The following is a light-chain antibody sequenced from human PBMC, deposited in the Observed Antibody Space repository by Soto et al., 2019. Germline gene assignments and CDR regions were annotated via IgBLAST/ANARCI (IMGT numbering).Light chain of an antibody. CDR1: QSISDL. Sequence: DIQMTQSPSTLSASVGDRVTITCRASQSISDLLAWYQQKPGKAPKLLIYEASNIKSGVPSRFSGSGSGTVYTLTISSLQPDDFASYYCQQYNGFWTFGQGTKVEIK. CDR3: QQYNGFWT. CDR2: EAS. V-gene: IGKV1-5*03. J-gene: IGKJ1*01.